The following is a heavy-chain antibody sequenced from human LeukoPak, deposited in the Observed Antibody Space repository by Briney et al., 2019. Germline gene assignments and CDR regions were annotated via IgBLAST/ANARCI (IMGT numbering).Heavy chain of an antibody. J-gene: IGHJ4*02. CDR3: AHRLFASGSYRTFDS. V-gene: IGHV2-5*02. Sequence: SGPTLVKPTQTLTLTFTFSGFSLSTSGVGMGWIRQPPGKALERLALVYWVDDKRYSSSLKSRLTITKDTSNTQVVLTMTNVHPVDTATYYCAHRLFASGSYRTFDSWGQGTLVTVSS. CDR1: GFSLSTSGVG. D-gene: IGHD3-10*01. CDR2: VYWVDDK.